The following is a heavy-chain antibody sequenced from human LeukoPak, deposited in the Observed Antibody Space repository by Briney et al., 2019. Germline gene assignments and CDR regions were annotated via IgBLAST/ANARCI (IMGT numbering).Heavy chain of an antibody. CDR2: IWYDGSNK. Sequence: PGGSLRLSCAASGFTFSSYGMHWVRQAPGKGLEWVAVIWYDGSNKYYADSVKGRFTISRDNSKNTLYLQMNSLSAEDTAVYYCARGGYCSGGSCPHTFDYWGQGTLVTVSS. D-gene: IGHD2-15*01. V-gene: IGHV3-33*01. CDR1: GFTFSSYG. CDR3: ARGGYCSGGSCPHTFDY. J-gene: IGHJ4*02.